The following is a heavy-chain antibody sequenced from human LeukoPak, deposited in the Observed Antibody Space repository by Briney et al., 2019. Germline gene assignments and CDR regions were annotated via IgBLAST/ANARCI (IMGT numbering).Heavy chain of an antibody. D-gene: IGHD4-17*01. CDR1: GASITPYY. CDR2: IHTTGNT. V-gene: IGHV4-4*07. CDR3: ARGPRRGDYSDRYNFYDY. J-gene: IGHJ4*02. Sequence: SETLSLTCAVSGASITPYYWTWIRQPAGKTLEWIGRIHTTGNTNHNSSLKSRVTMSLDTSNNQFSLKLASVTDADTAVYYCARGPRRGDYSDRYNFYDYWGQGILVTVSS.